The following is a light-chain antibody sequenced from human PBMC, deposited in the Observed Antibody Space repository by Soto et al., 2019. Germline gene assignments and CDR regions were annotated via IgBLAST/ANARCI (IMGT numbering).Light chain of an antibody. CDR1: EDISNY. Sequence: DIQMTQSPSSLSASVGDRVTITCRASEDISNYLGWYQQKPGKVTKLLIYGASTLQSGVPSRFSDSAYGTDFTLTISSLKTENVATDYGQNNHGAPLTFGQGTKMESK. CDR2: GAS. CDR3: QNNHGAPLT. J-gene: IGKJ1*01. V-gene: IGKV1-27*01.